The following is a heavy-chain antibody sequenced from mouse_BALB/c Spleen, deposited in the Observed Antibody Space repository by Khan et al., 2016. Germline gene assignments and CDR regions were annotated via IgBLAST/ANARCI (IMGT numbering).Heavy chain of an antibody. Sequence: QVQLQQSGAELVRPGSSVKISCKASGYAFSSYWMNWVKQRPGQGLEWIGQIYPGDGDTNYNGKFKGKATLTVDKSSSTAYMQLSRLTSADAAVYFCVRDGEGDYWGQGTSLTVSS. CDR2: IYPGDGDT. V-gene: IGHV1-80*01. J-gene: IGHJ2*03. CDR3: VRDGEGDY. CDR1: GYAFSSYW.